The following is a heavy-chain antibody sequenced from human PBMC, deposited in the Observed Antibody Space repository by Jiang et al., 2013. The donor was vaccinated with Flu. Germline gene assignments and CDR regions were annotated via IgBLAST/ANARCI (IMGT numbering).Heavy chain of an antibody. CDR3: ARDPDTPVPIDY. V-gene: IGHV1-2*02. D-gene: IGHD2-15*01. CDR1: GYSFTDYY. CDR2: LHSNSGDT. J-gene: IGHJ4*02. Sequence: SGAEVKKPGDSVKVSCKTSGYSFTDYYIHWVRQAPGQGLEWMGWLHSNSGDTRYEQKFQGRLTMTRDTSTTTAYMELNRLKPDDTAVYFCARDPDTPVPIDYWGQGTLVTVSS.